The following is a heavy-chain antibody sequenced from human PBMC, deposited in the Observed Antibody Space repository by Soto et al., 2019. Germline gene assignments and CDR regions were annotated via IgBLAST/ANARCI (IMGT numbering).Heavy chain of an antibody. CDR2: INHSGST. D-gene: IGHD3-10*01. V-gene: IGHV4-34*01. Sequence: QVQLQQWGAGLLKPSETLSLTCAVYGGSFSGYYWSWIRQPPGKGLEWIGEINHSGSTNYNPSLKSRGTISVDTSKNQFSLKLSSVTAADTAVYYCAREGRITMVQNLENDYWGQGTLVTVSS. CDR1: GGSFSGYY. J-gene: IGHJ4*02. CDR3: AREGRITMVQNLENDY.